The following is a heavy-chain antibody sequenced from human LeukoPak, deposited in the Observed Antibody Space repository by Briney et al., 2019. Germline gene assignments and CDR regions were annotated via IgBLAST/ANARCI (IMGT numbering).Heavy chain of an antibody. J-gene: IGHJ3*02. V-gene: IGHV3-23*01. D-gene: IGHD3-9*01. CDR1: GFTFSSYA. CDR2: ISGSGGST. Sequence: GGSLRLSCAASGFTFSSYAMSWVRQAPGKGLERVSAISGSGGSTYYADSVKGRFTISRDNAKNSLYLQMNSMRAEDTAVYYCARWGGRITTIYAFDIWGQGTMVTVSS. CDR3: ARWGGRITTIYAFDI.